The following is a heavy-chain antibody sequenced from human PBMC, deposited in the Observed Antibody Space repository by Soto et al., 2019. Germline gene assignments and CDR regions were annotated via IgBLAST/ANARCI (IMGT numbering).Heavy chain of an antibody. Sequence: SETLSLTCTVSGGSISSYYCSWIRQPPGKGLEWIGYIYYSGSTNYNPSLKSRVTISVDTSKNQFSLKLSSVTAADTAVYYCARQDGGYYDFWSGYHRNWFDPWGQGTLVTVSS. V-gene: IGHV4-59*08. J-gene: IGHJ5*02. CDR2: IYYSGST. CDR3: ARQDGGYYDFWSGYHRNWFDP. D-gene: IGHD3-3*01. CDR1: GGSISSYY.